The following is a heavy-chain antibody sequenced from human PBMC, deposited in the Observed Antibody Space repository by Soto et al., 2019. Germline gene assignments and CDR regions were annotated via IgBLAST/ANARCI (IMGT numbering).Heavy chain of an antibody. D-gene: IGHD3-22*01. CDR1: GFTFSSYA. V-gene: IGHV3-23*01. J-gene: IGHJ4*02. CDR3: AKDGVAHIPLYTSGSSYDH. CDR2: IGGSDGST. Sequence: PGGSRRLSCAASGFTFSSYAMSWVRQAQGKGLGWVLVIGGSDGSTYYAESVKGRFTISGAKSRNTLYLQMNSLRAEDTAVYYCAKDGVAHIPLYTSGSSYDHWGQGTLVTVSS.